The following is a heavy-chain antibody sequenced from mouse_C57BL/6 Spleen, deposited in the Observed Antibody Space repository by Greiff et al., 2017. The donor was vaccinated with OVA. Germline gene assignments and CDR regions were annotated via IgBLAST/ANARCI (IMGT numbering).Heavy chain of an antibody. V-gene: IGHV1-76*01. D-gene: IGHD1-1*01. J-gene: IGHJ3*01. CDR2: IYPGSGNT. Sequence: VMLVESGAELVRPGASVKLSCKASGYTFTDYYINWVKQRPGQGLEWIARIYPGSGNTYYNEKFKGKATLTAEKSSSTAYMQPSSLTSEDSAVYFCARALDYYGSSPFAYWGQGTLVTVSA. CDR1: GYTFTDYY. CDR3: ARALDYYGSSPFAY.